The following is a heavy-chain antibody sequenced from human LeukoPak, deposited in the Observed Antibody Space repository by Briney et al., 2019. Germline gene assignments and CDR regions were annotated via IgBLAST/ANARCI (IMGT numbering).Heavy chain of an antibody. CDR3: ARGAYFDWLFGYSWKPFDY. V-gene: IGHV4-34*01. J-gene: IGHJ4*02. Sequence: SETLSLTSAVYGVSFRGYYWSWIRQPPGKGLEWIGEINHSGSTNNNPSLKSRVTISVDTSKNQFSLKLSSVTAADTAVYYCARGAYFDWLFGYSWKPFDYWGQGTLVTVSS. D-gene: IGHD3-9*01. CDR1: GVSFRGYY. CDR2: INHSGST.